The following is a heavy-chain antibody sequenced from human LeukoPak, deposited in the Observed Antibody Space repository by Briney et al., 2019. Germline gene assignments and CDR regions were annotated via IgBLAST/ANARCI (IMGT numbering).Heavy chain of an antibody. CDR1: GITFSDHD. D-gene: IGHD6-6*01. J-gene: IGHJ4*01. Sequence: GGSLRLSCAASGITFSDHDMDWVRQAPGKGLEWVGRIRNKAKRYTTEYAASVKGRLTISRDDSKNSLFLQMNSLKTEDTAVYYCARVSLDLPFDYWGQGTLVTVSS. CDR3: ARVSLDLPFDY. CDR2: IRNKAKRYTT. V-gene: IGHV3-72*01.